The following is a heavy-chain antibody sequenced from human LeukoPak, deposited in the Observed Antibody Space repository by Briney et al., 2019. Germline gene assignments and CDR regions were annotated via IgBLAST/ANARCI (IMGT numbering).Heavy chain of an antibody. D-gene: IGHD3-22*01. J-gene: IGHJ5*02. CDR1: GFTFSNYA. Sequence: GGSLRLSCAASGFTFSNYAMSWVRQAPGKGLEWVSVISGGGGRTYYADSVKGRFTISRDNSKNTLYLQMNSLRAEDTAVYYCAKDGPTYYDSSGYYFSLPDLWGQGTLVTVSS. CDR2: ISGGGGRT. CDR3: AKDGPTYYDSSGYYFSLPDL. V-gene: IGHV3-23*01.